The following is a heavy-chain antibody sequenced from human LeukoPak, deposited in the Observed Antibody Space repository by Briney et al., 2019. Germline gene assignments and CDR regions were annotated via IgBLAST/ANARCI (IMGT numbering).Heavy chain of an antibody. CDR3: AKGDSGYSNDY. D-gene: IGHD2-2*03. CDR2: ISYDGSNK. CDR1: GFTFSSYG. V-gene: IGHV3-30*18. J-gene: IGHJ4*02. Sequence: GGSLRLSCAASGFTFSSYGMHWVRQAPGKGLEWVAVISYDGSNKYYADSVKGRFTISRDNSKNTLSLQMNSLRAEDTAVYYCAKGDSGYSNDYWGQGTLVTVSS.